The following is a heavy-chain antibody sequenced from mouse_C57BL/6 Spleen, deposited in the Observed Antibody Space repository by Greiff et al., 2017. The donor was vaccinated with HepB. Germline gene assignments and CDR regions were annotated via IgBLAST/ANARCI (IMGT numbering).Heavy chain of an antibody. CDR1: GYTFTSYW. CDR2: IHPNSGST. CDR3: ARETVVARGYAMDY. V-gene: IGHV1-64*01. D-gene: IGHD1-1*01. J-gene: IGHJ4*01. Sequence: VQLQQSGAELVKPGASVKLSCKASGYTFTSYWMHWVKQRPGQGLEWIGMIHPNSGSTNYNEKFKSKATLTVDKSSSTADMQLSSLTSEDSAVYYCARETVVARGYAMDYWGQGTSVTVSS.